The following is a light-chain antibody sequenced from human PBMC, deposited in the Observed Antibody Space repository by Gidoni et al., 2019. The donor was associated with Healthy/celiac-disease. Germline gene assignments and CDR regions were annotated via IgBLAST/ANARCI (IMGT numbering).Light chain of an antibody. V-gene: IGLV3-21*02. Sequence: SYVLTTPPSVPVAPGQTTRVTCGGNNIGSNSVHWYQQKPGQAPVLVVYDDSDRPSGIPERFSGSNSGNTATLTISRVEAGDEADYYCQVWDSSYVVFGGGTKLTVL. CDR1: NIGSNS. J-gene: IGLJ2*01. CDR3: QVWDSSYVV. CDR2: DDS.